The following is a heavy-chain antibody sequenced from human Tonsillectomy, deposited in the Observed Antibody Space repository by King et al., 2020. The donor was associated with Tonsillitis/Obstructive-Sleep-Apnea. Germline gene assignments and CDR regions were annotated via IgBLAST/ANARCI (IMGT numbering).Heavy chain of an antibody. CDR3: ARDDVVGRYIDS. Sequence: QLVQSGAEVKTPGASVKVSCKASGYTFSRYYIHWVRQARGQGLEWLGIINPSDGITTYAQKFQGRVTVTTDTSASTVSLELSSLRSEDTAVYYCARDDVVGRYIDSGGQGTLVTVSS. CDR1: GYTFSRYY. J-gene: IGHJ4*02. V-gene: IGHV1-46*01. D-gene: IGHD2-21*01. CDR2: INPSDGIT.